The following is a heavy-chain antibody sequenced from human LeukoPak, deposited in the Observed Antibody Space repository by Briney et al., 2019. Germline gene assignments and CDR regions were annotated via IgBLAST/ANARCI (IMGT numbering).Heavy chain of an antibody. J-gene: IGHJ6*03. Sequence: SETLSLTCTVSGGSISSSSYYWGWIRQPPGKGLEWIGSIYYSGSSYYNPSLKSRVTISVDTSKNQFSLKLSSVTAADTAVYYCARQVGCSSTSCYGVAVDYYYYMDVWGKGTTVTVSS. CDR3: ARQVGCSSTSCYGVAVDYYYYMDV. CDR1: GGSISSSSYY. CDR2: IYYSGSS. V-gene: IGHV4-39*01. D-gene: IGHD2-2*01.